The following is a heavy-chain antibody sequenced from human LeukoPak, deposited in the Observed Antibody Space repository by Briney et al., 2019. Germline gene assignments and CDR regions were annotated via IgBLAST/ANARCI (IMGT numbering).Heavy chain of an antibody. Sequence: SETLSLTCTVSGGSISSYYWSWIRQPPGEGLEWIGYIYYSGSTNYNPFLKSRVTISVDTSKNQFSLKLSSVTAADTAVYYCAREVVGSSWYRRRYYYGMDVWGQGTTVTVSS. CDR1: GGSISSYY. J-gene: IGHJ6*02. CDR3: AREVVGSSWYRRRYYYGMDV. D-gene: IGHD6-13*01. V-gene: IGHV4-59*01. CDR2: IYYSGST.